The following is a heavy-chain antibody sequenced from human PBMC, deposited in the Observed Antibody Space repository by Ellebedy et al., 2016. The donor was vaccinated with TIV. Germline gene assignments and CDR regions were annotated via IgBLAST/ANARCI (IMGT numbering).Heavy chain of an antibody. CDR2: ISISSRNT. CDR1: DFTFSNCN. J-gene: IGHJ4*02. V-gene: IGHV3-48*02. CDR3: AAEQDDRYFLGY. D-gene: IGHD2-21*02. Sequence: GGSLRLSCAASDFTFSNCNMNWVRQAPGKGLEWVSYISISSRNTYYVDSVRGRFTIPRDNAKNSLYLQMNSLRDEDTAVYYCAAEQDDRYFLGYWGQGTLVTVSS.